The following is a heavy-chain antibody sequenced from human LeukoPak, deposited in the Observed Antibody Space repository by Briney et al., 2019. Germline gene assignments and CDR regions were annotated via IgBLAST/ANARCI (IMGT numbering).Heavy chain of an antibody. V-gene: IGHV3-23*01. CDR2: ISGSGGST. J-gene: IGHJ1*01. D-gene: IGHD6-13*01. CDR1: GFTFSSYA. CDR3: AKDPTAAGTAEYFQH. Sequence: PGGSLRLSCAASGFTFSSYAMSWVRQAPGKGLEWVSTISGSGGSTYYADSVKGRFTISRDNSKNTLYLQMNSLRAGDTAVYYCAKDPTAAGTAEYFQHWGQGTLVTVSS.